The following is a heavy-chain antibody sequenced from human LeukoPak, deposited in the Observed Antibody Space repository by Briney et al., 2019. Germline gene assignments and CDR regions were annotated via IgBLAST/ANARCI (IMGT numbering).Heavy chain of an antibody. CDR1: GFTFSNYV. D-gene: IGHD5-24*01. J-gene: IGHJ6*02. Sequence: PGGSLRLSCAASGFTFSNYVMSWVRQAPGKRLEWVSALTASGGTTYYGDSVKGRFTISRDNSKNTLYLQMHSLRVEDTAIYYCVNGDGGWLQSSGMDVWGQGTAVTVSS. V-gene: IGHV3-23*01. CDR3: VNGDGGWLQSSGMDV. CDR2: LTASGGTT.